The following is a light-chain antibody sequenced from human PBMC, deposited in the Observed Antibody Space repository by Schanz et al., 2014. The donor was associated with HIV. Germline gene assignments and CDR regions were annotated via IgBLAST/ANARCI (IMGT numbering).Light chain of an antibody. J-gene: IGLJ2*01. Sequence: QSVLTQPASVSGSPGQSITISCTGTSSDVGKYGLVSWYQQHPGQVPKLIIYEVTRRPSGVSDRFSASKSGNTASLTISGLQAEDEADYYCSSSGGSNNFVIFGGGTKVTVL. CDR3: SSSGGSNNFVI. V-gene: IGLV2-23*02. CDR1: SSDVGKYGL. CDR2: EVT.